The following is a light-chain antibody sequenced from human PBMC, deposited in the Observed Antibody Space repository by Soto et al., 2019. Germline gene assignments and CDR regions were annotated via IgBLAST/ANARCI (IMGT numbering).Light chain of an antibody. V-gene: IGLV2-23*01. J-gene: IGLJ2*01. CDR3: CSSAGSSTSVV. CDR1: SSDVGSYNL. Sequence: QSVLTQPASVSGSPGQSITISCTGTSSDVGSYNLVSWYQQHPGKAPKLMIYEGSKRPSGVSNRFSGSKSGNTASLTISGLQAEDEAAYYCCSSAGSSTSVVFGGGTKLTVL. CDR2: EGS.